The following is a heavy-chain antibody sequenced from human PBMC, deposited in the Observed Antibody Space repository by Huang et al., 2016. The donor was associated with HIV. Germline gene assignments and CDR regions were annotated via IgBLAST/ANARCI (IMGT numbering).Heavy chain of an antibody. J-gene: IGHJ4*02. CDR2: SYSNGDG. CDR1: GFSLTTTGVG. CDR3: AHSTDASAATFYFDF. V-gene: IGHV2-5*01. Sequence: QITLRESGPALVKPTQTLTLTCTFSGFSLTTTGVGVGWIRQPPGQALEWLACSYSNGDGRYRQSPSSRLTITKDTSKNQVVLTMTNMDPVDTATYYCAHSTDASAATFYFDFWGQGTLVAVSS. D-gene: IGHD6-25*01.